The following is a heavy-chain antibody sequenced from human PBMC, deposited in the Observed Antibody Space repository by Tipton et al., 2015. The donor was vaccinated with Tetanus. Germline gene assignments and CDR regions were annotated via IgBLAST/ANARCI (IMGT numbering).Heavy chain of an antibody. V-gene: IGHV4-61*08. D-gene: IGHD2-8*01. CDR3: ARGLIDDFLGSRIYFDS. CDR2: IFYSGNS. J-gene: IGHJ4*02. Sequence: TLSLTCSVSGDSVSCGGCYWSWIRQPPGKALEWIGDIFYSGNSISNPSFRSRVTMSVDTSRTLFSLTLIAVTAADTAVYFCARGLIDDFLGSRIYFDSWGPGTLVTVSS. CDR1: GDSVSCGGCY.